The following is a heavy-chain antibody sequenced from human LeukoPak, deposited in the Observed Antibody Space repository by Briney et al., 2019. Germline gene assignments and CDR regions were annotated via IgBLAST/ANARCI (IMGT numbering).Heavy chain of an antibody. CDR2: ISSSGSTI. V-gene: IGHV3-11*01. CDR3: ARWGAIGSSWQYYYYGMDV. J-gene: IGHJ6*02. D-gene: IGHD6-13*01. Sequence: KAGGYLSRYGAASGFTFSDYYMSWIRQAPGKGLEWVSYISSSGSTIYYADSVKGRLTISRDNAKNSLYLQMNSLRAEDTAVYYCARWGAIGSSWQYYYYGMDVWGQGTTVTVSS. CDR1: GFTFSDYY.